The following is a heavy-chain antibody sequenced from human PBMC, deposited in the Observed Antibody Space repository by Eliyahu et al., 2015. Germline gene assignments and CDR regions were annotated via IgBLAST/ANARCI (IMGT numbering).Heavy chain of an antibody. Sequence: QITLKESGPTLVKPTQTLTLTCTFSGXSLSTSGVGVGWIRQPPGKALEWLALIYWDDDKRYSPSLKSRLTITKDTSKNQVVLTMTNMDPVDTATYYCAHRRSYGDYDLAVYYFDYWGQGTLVTVSS. CDR3: AHRRSYGDYDLAVYYFDY. J-gene: IGHJ4*02. CDR2: IYWDDDK. CDR1: GXSLSTSGVG. D-gene: IGHD4-17*01. V-gene: IGHV2-5*02.